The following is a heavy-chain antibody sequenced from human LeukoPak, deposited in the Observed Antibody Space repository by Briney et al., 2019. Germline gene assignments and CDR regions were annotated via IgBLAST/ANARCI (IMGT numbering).Heavy chain of an antibody. D-gene: IGHD3-10*01. V-gene: IGHV1-46*01. J-gene: IGHJ4*02. Sequence: ASVKVSCKASGYTFTSYYMHWVRQAPGQGLEWMGIINPSGGRTSYAQKFQGRVIMTRDTSTSTVYMELYSLRSEDTAVYWCARGGGDYASVNYNYWGQGTLVTVSS. CDR2: INPSGGRT. CDR3: ARGGGDYASVNYNY. CDR1: GYTFTSYY.